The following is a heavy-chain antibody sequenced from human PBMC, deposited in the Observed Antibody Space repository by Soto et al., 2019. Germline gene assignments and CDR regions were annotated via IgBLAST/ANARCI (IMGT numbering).Heavy chain of an antibody. Sequence: QVQMVESGGGVVLPGRSLRLSCAASGFSFSTYGMHWVRQAPGKGLEWMAVISNDGSIKYYADSVKGRFTISGDNSMETLFLKRNSLRGEDPVVYSCATLVRADTMSSNFHNFSGMHVWGQGTAVSFS. D-gene: IGHD5-18*01. CDR3: ATLVRADTMSSNFHNFSGMHV. CDR2: ISNDGSIK. CDR1: GFSFSTYG. J-gene: IGHJ6*02. V-gene: IGHV3-30*03.